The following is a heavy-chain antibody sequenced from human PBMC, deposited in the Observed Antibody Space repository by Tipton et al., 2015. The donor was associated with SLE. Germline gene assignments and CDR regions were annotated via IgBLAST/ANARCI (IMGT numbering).Heavy chain of an antibody. Sequence: SLRLSCAASGFNFRRHWMDWVRQVPGKGLVWLSRMNSDGSNVFYADSVMGRFTISRDNAKNTVYLQMNSLRAEDSALYYCVRVGDTAFDYWGQGTLVSVSS. CDR3: VRVGDTAFDY. CDR2: MNSDGSNV. D-gene: IGHD5-18*01. CDR1: GFNFRRHW. J-gene: IGHJ4*02. V-gene: IGHV3-74*01.